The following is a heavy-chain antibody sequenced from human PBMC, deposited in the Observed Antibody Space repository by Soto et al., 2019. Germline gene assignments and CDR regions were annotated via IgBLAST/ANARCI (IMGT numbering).Heavy chain of an antibody. J-gene: IGHJ4*02. CDR1: GFTFSSYG. D-gene: IGHD1-1*01. Sequence: GGSLRLSCAASGFTFSSYGMHWVRQAPGKGLEWVAVIWYDGSNKYYADSVKGRFTISRDNSKNTLYLQMNSLRAEDTAVYYCARGSGGNYFDYWGQGTLVTVSS. CDR2: IWYDGSNK. CDR3: ARGSGGNYFDY. V-gene: IGHV3-33*01.